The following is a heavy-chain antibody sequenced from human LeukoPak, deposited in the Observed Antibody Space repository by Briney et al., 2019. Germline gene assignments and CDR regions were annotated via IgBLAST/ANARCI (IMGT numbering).Heavy chain of an antibody. D-gene: IGHD3-10*01. CDR3: ARGSRYGSGSNKWFDP. V-gene: IGHV1-46*01. CDR1: GYTFTTNY. CDR2: INPGSGST. J-gene: IGHJ5*02. Sequence: ASVKVSCKASGYTFTTNYMHWVRQAPGQGLEWMGIINPGSGSTTYAQRFQGRVTVTRDTSTSTVYMELSSLRSEDTAVYYCARGSRYGSGSNKWFDPWGQGTLVTVSS.